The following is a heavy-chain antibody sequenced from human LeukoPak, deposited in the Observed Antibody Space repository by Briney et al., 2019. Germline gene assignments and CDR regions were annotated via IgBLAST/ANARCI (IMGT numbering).Heavy chain of an antibody. D-gene: IGHD5-24*01. V-gene: IGHV3-11*01. J-gene: IGHJ4*02. Sequence: GGSLRLSCTASGFTFSDSYMSWIGQAPGKGLECVAYSGGTSSTIFYADSVKGRFTISRDNARNSLYLQMNSLRGEDTAVYYCARDPRRGDGYNYDYWGQGTLVTVSS. CDR2: SGGTSSTI. CDR1: GFTFSDSY. CDR3: ARDPRRGDGYNYDY.